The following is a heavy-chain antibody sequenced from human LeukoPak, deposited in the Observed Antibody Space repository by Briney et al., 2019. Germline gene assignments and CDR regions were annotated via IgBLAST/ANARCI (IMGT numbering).Heavy chain of an antibody. CDR2: IYSGGST. CDR3: ASYDSSGYYHYFDY. V-gene: IGHV3-53*01. Sequence: GGSLRLSCAASGFTVSSNYMSWVRQAPGKGLEWVSVIYSGGSTYYADSVKGRFTISRDNSKNTLYLQMHSLRAEDTAVYYCASYDSSGYYHYFDYWGQGTLVTVSS. J-gene: IGHJ4*02. D-gene: IGHD3-22*01. CDR1: GFTVSSNY.